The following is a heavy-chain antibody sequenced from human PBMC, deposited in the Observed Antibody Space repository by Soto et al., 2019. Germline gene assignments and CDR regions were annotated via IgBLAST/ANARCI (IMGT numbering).Heavy chain of an antibody. Sequence: QVQLVESGGGEVQPGGSLRLSCAASGFTFSRHAIHWVRLTPGRGLEWVLAISRDGSYIYYTDSVKGRFTVSRDNSKNTVFVQMNRLIPYDTALYFCARTRNGGVADSFDSWGQGTRFTVSS. V-gene: IGHV3-30*04. CDR1: GFTFSRHA. CDR3: ARTRNGGVADSFDS. CDR2: ISRDGSYI. D-gene: IGHD3-3*01. J-gene: IGHJ5*01.